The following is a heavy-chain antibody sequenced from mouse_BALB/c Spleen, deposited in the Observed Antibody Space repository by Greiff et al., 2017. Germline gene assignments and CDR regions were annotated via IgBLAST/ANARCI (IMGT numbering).Heavy chain of an antibody. Sequence: VQLQQSGAELARPGASVKLSCKASGYTFTSYWMQWVKQRPGQGLEWIGAIYPGDGDTRYTQKFKGKATLTADKSSSTAYMQLSSLASEDSAVYYCARTAVLRLDAWFAYWGQGTLVTVSA. V-gene: IGHV1-87*01. CDR1: GYTFTSYW. CDR2: IYPGDGDT. J-gene: IGHJ3*01. D-gene: IGHD1-1*01. CDR3: ARTAVLRLDAWFAY.